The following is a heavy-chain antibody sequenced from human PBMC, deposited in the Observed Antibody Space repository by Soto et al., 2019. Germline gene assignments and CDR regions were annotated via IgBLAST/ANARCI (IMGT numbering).Heavy chain of an antibody. Sequence: GSVKGSCPAAGYSFTGFWIHWVRQAPGQGLEWMGWINPKSGVTNYAQKFQGRVTMTRGTSINTVYMELRSRQPDDTAVYYCSKGLLTVGQCSGGTCYDGMDVWGQGTTVTVSS. D-gene: IGHD2-15*01. J-gene: IGHJ6*02. CDR1: GYSFTGFW. V-gene: IGHV1-2*02. CDR2: INPKSGVT. CDR3: SKGLLTVGQCSGGTCYDGMDV.